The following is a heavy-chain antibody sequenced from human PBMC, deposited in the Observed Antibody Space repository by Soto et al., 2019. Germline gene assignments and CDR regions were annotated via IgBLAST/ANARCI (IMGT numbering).Heavy chain of an antibody. CDR1: GGTFSSYA. CDR3: ADSFAPGIVVVPAAIRDEYYYGMDV. D-gene: IGHD2-2*01. V-gene: IGHV1-69*19. Sequence: QVQLVQSGAEVKKPGSSVKVSCKASGGTFSSYAISWVRQAPGQGLEWMGGIIPIFGTANYAQKFQGRVTITAVEATSTAYMDLSSLRYEDTAVYYGADSFAPGIVVVPAAIRDEYYYGMDVWGQGTTVTVSS. CDR2: IIPIFGTA. J-gene: IGHJ6*02.